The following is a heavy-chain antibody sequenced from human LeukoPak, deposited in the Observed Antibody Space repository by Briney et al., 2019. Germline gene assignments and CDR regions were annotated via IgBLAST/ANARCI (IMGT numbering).Heavy chain of an antibody. J-gene: IGHJ4*02. D-gene: IGHD6-19*01. CDR2: IYYSGST. CDR1: GGSISSSSYY. CDR3: ARVGIAVAEGGDY. Sequence: SETLSLTCTVSGGSISSSSYYWGWIRQPPGKGLEWIGSIYYSGSTNYNPSLKSRVTISVDKSKNQFSLKLSSVTAADTAVYYCARVGIAVAEGGDYWGQGTLVTVSS. V-gene: IGHV4-39*07.